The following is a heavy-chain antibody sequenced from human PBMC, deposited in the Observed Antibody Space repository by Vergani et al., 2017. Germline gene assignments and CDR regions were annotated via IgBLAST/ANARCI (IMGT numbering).Heavy chain of an antibody. Sequence: EVQLLESGGGLVQPGGSLRLSCAASGFTFSSYAMSWVRQAPGKGLEWVSAISGSGGSTYYADSVKGRFTISRANSKNTLYLQMNSLRAEDTAVYYCAKNLIRETIAAAGRLRYDAFDIWGQGTMVTVSS. CDR2: ISGSGGST. V-gene: IGHV3-23*01. CDR1: GFTFSSYA. J-gene: IGHJ3*02. D-gene: IGHD6-13*01. CDR3: AKNLIRETIAAAGRLRYDAFDI.